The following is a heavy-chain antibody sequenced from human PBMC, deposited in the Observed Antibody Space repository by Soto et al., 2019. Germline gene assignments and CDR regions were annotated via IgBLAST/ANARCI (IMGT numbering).Heavy chain of an antibody. CDR2: ISAYNGNT. CDR3: ARDLWVEDIVVVVAATAFDY. V-gene: IGHV1-18*01. J-gene: IGHJ4*02. Sequence: ASVKVSCKASGYTFTSYGISWVRQAPGQGLEWMGWISAYNGNTNYAQKLQGRVTMTTDTSTSTAYMELRSLRSDDTAVYYCARDLWVEDIVVVVAATAFDYWGQGTLVTVSS. D-gene: IGHD2-15*01. CDR1: GYTFTSYG.